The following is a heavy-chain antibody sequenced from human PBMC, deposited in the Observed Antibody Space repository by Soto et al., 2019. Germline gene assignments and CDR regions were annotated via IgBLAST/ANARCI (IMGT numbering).Heavy chain of an antibody. D-gene: IGHD6-19*01. V-gene: IGHV1-18*04. Sequence: QVQLVQSGAEVKKPGASVKVSCKASGYTFTSYSLSWVRQAPGQGLEWLGWISGYSDHTYNGQNFQGRVTMTKDTAAGTGYMEMRSLRSDDTAIYYWARVGMSNGWTFDTWGQGTLVTVSS. CDR2: ISGYSDHT. CDR1: GYTFTSYS. J-gene: IGHJ4*02. CDR3: ARVGMSNGWTFDT.